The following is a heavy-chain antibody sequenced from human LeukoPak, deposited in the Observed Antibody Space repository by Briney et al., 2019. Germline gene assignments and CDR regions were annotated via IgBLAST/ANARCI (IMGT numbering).Heavy chain of an antibody. V-gene: IGHV3-7*01. CDR3: ARDASALY. CDR1: GLIFSKYW. Sequence: GGSLRLSCAASGLIFSKYWMTWVRQAPGKGLEWMASIKPDGSEKYYLDSVKGRFTISRDNARDSLYLQMNSLRDDDTSVYFCARDASALYWGRGTLVTVSS. J-gene: IGHJ4*02. D-gene: IGHD6-19*01. CDR2: IKPDGSEK.